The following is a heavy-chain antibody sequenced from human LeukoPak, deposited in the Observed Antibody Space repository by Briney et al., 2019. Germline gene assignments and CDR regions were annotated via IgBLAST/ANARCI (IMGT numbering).Heavy chain of an antibody. CDR2: INPNNGGS. Sequence: GASVKVSCKASGYIFTDYYMHWVRQAPGQGLEWVGRINPNNGGSYYSQKFQGRVTMTRDTSITTAYMELSRLRSDDTAAYYCARAPAYCGGDCYFYWGQGTLVTVSS. CDR3: ARAPAYCGGDCYFY. D-gene: IGHD2-21*02. V-gene: IGHV1-2*06. CDR1: GYIFTDYY. J-gene: IGHJ4*02.